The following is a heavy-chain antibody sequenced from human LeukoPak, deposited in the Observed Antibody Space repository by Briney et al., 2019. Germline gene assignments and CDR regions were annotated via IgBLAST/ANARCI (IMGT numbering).Heavy chain of an antibody. Sequence: PGGSLRLSCAASGFTFSSYGMHWVRQAPGKGLEWVAVIWYDGSNKYYADSVKGRFTISRDNSKNTLYLQMNSLRAEDTAVYYCARDSLSGDSSAFDYWGQGTLVTVSS. D-gene: IGHD3-22*01. CDR3: ARDSLSGDSSAFDY. J-gene: IGHJ4*02. V-gene: IGHV3-33*01. CDR1: GFTFSSYG. CDR2: IWYDGSNK.